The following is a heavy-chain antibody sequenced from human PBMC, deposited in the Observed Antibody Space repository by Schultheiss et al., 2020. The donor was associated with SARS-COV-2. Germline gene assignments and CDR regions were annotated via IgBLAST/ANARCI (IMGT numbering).Heavy chain of an antibody. CDR1: GGSISSSSYY. CDR3: ARLLWSPFYYYGMDV. D-gene: IGHD2-15*01. V-gene: IGHV4-39*07. Sequence: SETLSLTCTVSGGSISSSSYYWSWIRQPPGKGLEWIGEINHSGSTNYNPSLKSRVTISVDTSKNQFSLKLSSVTAADTAVYYCARLLWSPFYYYGMDVWGQGTTVTVSS. J-gene: IGHJ6*02. CDR2: INHSGST.